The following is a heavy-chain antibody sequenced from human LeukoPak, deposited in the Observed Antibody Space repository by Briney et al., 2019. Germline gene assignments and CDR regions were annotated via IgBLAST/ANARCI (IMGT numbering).Heavy chain of an antibody. CDR1: GYIFTHNW. CDR2: IYPGDSDT. Sequence: GESLKISCKGSGYIFTHNWLGWVRQMPGKGLEWMGIIYPGDSDTRYRPSFKGQVTISVDKSSSTAYLQWSSLKASDTAMYYCARQTRDGSGSRGYFFDFWGQGTLVTVSS. D-gene: IGHD3-10*01. V-gene: IGHV5-51*01. J-gene: IGHJ4*02. CDR3: ARQTRDGSGSRGYFFDF.